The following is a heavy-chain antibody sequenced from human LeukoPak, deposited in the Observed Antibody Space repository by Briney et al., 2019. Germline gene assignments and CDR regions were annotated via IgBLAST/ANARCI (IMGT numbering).Heavy chain of an antibody. CDR1: GGSFSGYY. Sequence: SETLSLTCAVYGGSFSGYYWSWIRQPPGKGLEWIGEINHSGSTNYNPSLKSRVTISVDTSKNQFSLKLSSVTAADTAVYYCARGPRVVPAAISRFTNFDYWGQGTLDTVSS. V-gene: IGHV4-34*01. CDR3: ARGPRVVPAAISRFTNFDY. J-gene: IGHJ4*02. CDR2: INHSGST. D-gene: IGHD2-2*02.